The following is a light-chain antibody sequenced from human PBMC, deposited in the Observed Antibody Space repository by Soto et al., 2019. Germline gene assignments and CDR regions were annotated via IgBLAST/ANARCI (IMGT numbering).Light chain of an antibody. J-gene: IGKJ5*01. CDR1: QSVSSN. Sequence: EIVMTQSPATLSVSPGERATLSCRASQSVSSNLAWYQQKPGQAPRLLIYGASTRATGIPARFSGGGSGTDFTLTISRLEPEDFVVYYCQKYGGSFITFGQGTRLEIK. V-gene: IGKV3-15*01. CDR3: QKYGGSFIT. CDR2: GAS.